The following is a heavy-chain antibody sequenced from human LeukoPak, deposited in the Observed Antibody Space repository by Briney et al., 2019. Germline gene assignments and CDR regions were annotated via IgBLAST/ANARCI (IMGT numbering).Heavy chain of an antibody. D-gene: IGHD3-22*01. CDR3: ARGRTYYYDSSGYRYFDY. CDR2: INHSGST. CDR1: GGSISSGGYY. J-gene: IGHJ4*02. V-gene: IGHV4-39*07. Sequence: PSETLSLTCIVSGGSISSGGYYWSWIRQPPGKGLEWIGEINHSGSTNYSPSLKSRVTISVDTSKNQFSLKLSSVTAADTAVYYCARGRTYYYDSSGYRYFDYWGQGTLVTVSS.